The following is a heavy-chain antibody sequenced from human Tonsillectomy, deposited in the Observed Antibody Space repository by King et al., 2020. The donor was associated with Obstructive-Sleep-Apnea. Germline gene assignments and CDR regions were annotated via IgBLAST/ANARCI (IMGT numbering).Heavy chain of an antibody. CDR3: ARYRHSFDY. V-gene: IGHV3-30*02. J-gene: IGHJ4*02. Sequence: QVQLVESGGGVVQPGRSLRVSCAASGFSFSIHGMHWVRQAPGKGLEWVAFIRYGGTDKYYADSVKGRFTISRDNSKNTLYLQMNSLRAEDTAVYYCARYRHSFDYWGQGTLVTVSS. CDR2: IRYGGTDK. CDR1: GFSFSIHG. D-gene: IGHD1-14*01.